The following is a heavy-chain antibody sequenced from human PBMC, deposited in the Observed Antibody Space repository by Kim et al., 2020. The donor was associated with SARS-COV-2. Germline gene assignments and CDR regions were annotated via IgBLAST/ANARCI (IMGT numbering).Heavy chain of an antibody. CDR2: VISKADGGTI. CDR3: TTDRFN. Sequence: GGSLRLSCAASGFIFSNYWMSWVRQAPGKGLEWVGRVISKADGGTIHYTAPVKGRFTISRDDSKNMLYLQMDSLRTEDTAVYYCTTDRFNWGQGALVTVSS. V-gene: IGHV3-15*01. CDR1: GFIFSNYW. J-gene: IGHJ4*02.